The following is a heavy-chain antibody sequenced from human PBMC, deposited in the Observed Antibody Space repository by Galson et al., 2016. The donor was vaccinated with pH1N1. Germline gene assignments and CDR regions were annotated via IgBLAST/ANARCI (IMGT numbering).Heavy chain of an antibody. D-gene: IGHD3-3*01. CDR1: GFTFSTYN. Sequence: SLRLSCAASGFTFSTYNMNWVRQAPGKGLEWLSYISASSLSIYYADSVKGRFTISRDNAKKSLYLQKNSLRDDDTAMYYCARGGRLPTRPLEFDDSWGQGTLVTVSS. CDR3: ARGGRLPTRPLEFDDS. J-gene: IGHJ4*02. CDR2: ISASSLSI. V-gene: IGHV3-48*02.